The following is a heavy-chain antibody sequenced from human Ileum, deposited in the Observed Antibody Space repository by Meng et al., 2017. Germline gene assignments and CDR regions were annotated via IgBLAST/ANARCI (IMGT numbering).Heavy chain of an antibody. J-gene: IGHJ4*02. CDR2: MNPNSGNT. Sequence: QVQLVQSGPEVKKPGASVTVSCKASGFIFSSYDINWVRQVPRQGLEWMGWMNPNSGNTGFAQKFQDRITMTRDTSINTAYMELSSLTSEDTAVYYCARRTQSTGTALGYWGQGTLVTVSS. CDR3: ARRTQSTGTALGY. D-gene: IGHD1-1*01. V-gene: IGHV1-8*01. CDR1: GFIFSSYD.